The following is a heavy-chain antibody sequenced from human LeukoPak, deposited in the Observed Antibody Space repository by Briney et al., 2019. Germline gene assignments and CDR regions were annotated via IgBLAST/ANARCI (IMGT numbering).Heavy chain of an antibody. Sequence: PGGSLRLSCAASEFVFSDYYMSWVRQAPGKGLEWVSYISDSGSTIYYADSVKGRFTISRENVKNSLYLQMNGLRAEDTAVYYCAREMEGDYGSGTFFDLWGQGNMVTVSS. CDR1: EFVFSDYY. D-gene: IGHD3-10*01. J-gene: IGHJ4*02. CDR3: AREMEGDYGSGTFFDL. CDR2: ISDSGSTI. V-gene: IGHV3-11*01.